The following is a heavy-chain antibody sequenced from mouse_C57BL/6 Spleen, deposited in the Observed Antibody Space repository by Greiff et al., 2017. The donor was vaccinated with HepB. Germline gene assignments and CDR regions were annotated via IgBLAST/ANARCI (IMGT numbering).Heavy chain of an antibody. CDR2: INPNNGGT. D-gene: IGHD2-1*01. V-gene: IGHV1-22*01. CDR1: GYTFTDYN. CDR3: ARSIYYGNYADY. J-gene: IGHJ2*01. Sequence: EVQLVESGPELVKPGASVKMSCKASGYTFTDYNMHWVNQSHGKSLEWIGDINPNNGGTSYNQKFKGKATLTVNKSSSTAYMELRSLTSEDSAVYYCARSIYYGNYADYWGTGTTLTVSS.